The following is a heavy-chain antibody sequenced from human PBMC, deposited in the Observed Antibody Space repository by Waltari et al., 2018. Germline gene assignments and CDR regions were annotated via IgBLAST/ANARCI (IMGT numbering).Heavy chain of an antibody. Sequence: QVQLQESGPGLVKPSETLSLMGTVSGDSISGYHWRWIRQPPGKGLEWIGYIYFTGTNNYSTSLKSRVTISLDTPKNQFSLNLRSVTAADTAVYYCARDGRGYNYGYGLDYWGQGTLVTVSS. V-gene: IGHV4-59*01. CDR2: IYFTGTN. D-gene: IGHD5-18*01. J-gene: IGHJ4*02. CDR1: GDSISGYH. CDR3: ARDGRGYNYGYGLDY.